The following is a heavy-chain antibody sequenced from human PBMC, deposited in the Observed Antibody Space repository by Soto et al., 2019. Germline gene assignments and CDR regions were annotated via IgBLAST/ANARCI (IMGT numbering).Heavy chain of an antibody. CDR2: TDYSGNT. CDR1: SDSISSYY. CDR3: ARAVGDPLYSLDY. J-gene: IGHJ4*02. D-gene: IGHD2-15*01. Sequence: QVQLQESGPGLVRPSETLSLPCTVSSDSISSYYWIWIRQSPGKGLEWIGYTDYSGNTNYNPSLKSRVTISGDTSKNQFALRLSSVTAADTAVYYGARAVGDPLYSLDYWGQGTLVTVSS. V-gene: IGHV4-59*08.